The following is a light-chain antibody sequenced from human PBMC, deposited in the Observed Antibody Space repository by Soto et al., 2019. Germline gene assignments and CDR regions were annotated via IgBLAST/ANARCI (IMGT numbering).Light chain of an antibody. Sequence: DIQMTQSPSSLSASVGDRVTITCRASQSISNYLNGYQHIPGKAPKLLLHAASSLQGVVQSRFRGSGSVTDFTLTINTLQPEDFATDYGQQSYSTPYTFGQGTKLEIK. J-gene: IGKJ2*01. CDR1: QSISNY. CDR3: QQSYSTPYT. V-gene: IGKV1-39*01. CDR2: AAS.